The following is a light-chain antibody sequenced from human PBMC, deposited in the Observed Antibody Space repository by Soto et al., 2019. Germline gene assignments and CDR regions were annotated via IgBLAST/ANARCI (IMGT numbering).Light chain of an antibody. Sequence: DIQMTQSPSTLFASVGDRVTITCRASQSISSWLAWYQQKPGKAPNLLIYKASSLESGVPSRFSGSGSGTEFTLTISSLQPDDFATYYCQQYYSYSPYTFGQGTKLEIK. CDR2: KAS. CDR3: QQYYSYSPYT. V-gene: IGKV1-5*03. CDR1: QSISSW. J-gene: IGKJ2*01.